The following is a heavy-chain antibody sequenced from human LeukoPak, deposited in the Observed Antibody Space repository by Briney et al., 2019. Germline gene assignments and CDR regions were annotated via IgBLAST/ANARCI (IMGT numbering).Heavy chain of an antibody. CDR1: GDSTNTYF. Sequence: SETLSLTCTISGDSTNTYFWSWIRQPPGKGLEWIGYIYYTGTTNYNPSLKSRVTISVDTSKNQFSLKVSSVTAADTGVYYCARDLRWPPSGWGQGTLVTVSS. D-gene: IGHD4-23*01. CDR3: ARDLRWPPSG. V-gene: IGHV4-59*01. CDR2: IYYTGTT. J-gene: IGHJ4*02.